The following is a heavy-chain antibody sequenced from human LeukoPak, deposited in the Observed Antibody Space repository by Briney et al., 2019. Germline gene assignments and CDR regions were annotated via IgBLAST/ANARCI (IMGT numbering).Heavy chain of an antibody. CDR1: GGSFSGYY. CDR2: INHSGST. Sequence: SETLSLTCAVYGGSFSGYYWSWIRQPPGKGLEWIGEINHSGSTNYNPSLKSRVTISVDTSKNQFSLKLSSVTVADTAAYYCARALDSSGYYCHIQSFDYWGQGTLVTVSS. CDR3: ARALDSSGYYCHIQSFDY. J-gene: IGHJ4*02. V-gene: IGHV4-34*01. D-gene: IGHD3-22*01.